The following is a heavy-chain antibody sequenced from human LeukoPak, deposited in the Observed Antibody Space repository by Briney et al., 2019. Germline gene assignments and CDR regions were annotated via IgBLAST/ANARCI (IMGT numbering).Heavy chain of an antibody. CDR2: ISGSGGST. V-gene: IGHV3-23*01. D-gene: IGHD2-2*03. CDR1: GFTFSSYA. CDR3: AKDKFEVGSTLFYGMDV. J-gene: IGHJ6*04. Sequence: SGGSLRLSCAASGFTFSSYAMSWVRQAPGKGLEWVSAISGSGGSTYYADSVKGRFTISRDNSKNTLYLQMNSLRAEDTAVYYCAKDKFEVGSTLFYGMDVWGKGTTVTVSS.